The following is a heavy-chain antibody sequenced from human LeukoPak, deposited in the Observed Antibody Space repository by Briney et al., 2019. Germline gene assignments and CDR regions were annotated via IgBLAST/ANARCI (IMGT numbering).Heavy chain of an antibody. J-gene: IGHJ6*03. CDR1: GGTFSSYA. V-gene: IGHV1-69*05. CDR3: ARTNGHCSSTSCPYYYYMDV. CDR2: IIPIFGTA. Sequence: SVKVSCKASGGTFSSYAISWVRQAPGQGLEWMGGIIPIFGTANYAQKLQGRVTMTTDTSTSTAYMELRSLRSDDTAVYYCARTNGHCSSTSCPYYYYMDVWGKGTTVTVSS. D-gene: IGHD2-2*01.